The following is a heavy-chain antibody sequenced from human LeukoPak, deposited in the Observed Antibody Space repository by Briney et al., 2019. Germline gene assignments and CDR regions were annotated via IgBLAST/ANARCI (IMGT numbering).Heavy chain of an antibody. CDR1: GASFSGYY. V-gene: IGHV4-34*01. J-gene: IGHJ4*02. CDR2: INHSGST. CDR3: ARGPGTWYYY. D-gene: IGHD6-13*01. Sequence: PSETLSLTCAVYGASFSGYYWSWIRQPPGKGLEWIGEINHSGSTNYNPSLKSRVTISIDTSKNQFSLKLSSVTAADTALYYCARGPGTWYYYWGQGTLVTVSS.